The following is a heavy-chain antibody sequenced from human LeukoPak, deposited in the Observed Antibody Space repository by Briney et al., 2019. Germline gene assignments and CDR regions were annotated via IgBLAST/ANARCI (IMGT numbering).Heavy chain of an antibody. CDR2: IYPGDSHA. J-gene: IGHJ4*02. D-gene: IGHD1-26*01. CDR3: ARRARTGSQYSFDY. V-gene: IGHV5-51*01. Sequence: GESLKISCRGSGYSFTNYWIGWVRQMPGKGLEWMGIIYPGDSHARYSPSFQGLVTISADKSISTAYLQWSSLKASDTATYYCARRARTGSQYSFDYWGQGTLVTVSS. CDR1: GYSFTNYW.